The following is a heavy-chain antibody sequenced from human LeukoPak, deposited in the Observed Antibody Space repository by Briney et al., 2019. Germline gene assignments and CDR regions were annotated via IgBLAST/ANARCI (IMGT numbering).Heavy chain of an antibody. CDR3: ARGRGYSGYDHYYYYGMDV. V-gene: IGHV4-34*01. CDR2: INHSGST. D-gene: IGHD5-12*01. Sequence: SETLSLTCAVYGGSFSGYYWGWIRQPPGKGLEWIGEINHSGSTNYNPSLKSRVTISVDTSKNQFSLKLSSVTAADTAVYYCARGRGYSGYDHYYYYGMDVWGQGTTVTVSS. CDR1: GGSFSGYY. J-gene: IGHJ6*02.